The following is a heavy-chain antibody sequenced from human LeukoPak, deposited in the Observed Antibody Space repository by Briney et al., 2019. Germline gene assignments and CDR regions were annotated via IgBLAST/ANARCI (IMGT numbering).Heavy chain of an antibody. CDR3: ASTPSGYNSGLGGVYS. CDR2: FYYSGST. V-gene: IGHV4-59*12. Sequence: PSETLSVTRAVSGGSIRRYYWSGIRQPPGKGLEWTGYFYYSGSTNYNPSLKSRVTISLDTSKKQLSLKLSSVTAADTAVYYCASTPSGYNSGLGGVYSWGHGDQVTVS. D-gene: IGHD6-19*01. CDR1: GGSIRRYY. J-gene: IGHJ4*03.